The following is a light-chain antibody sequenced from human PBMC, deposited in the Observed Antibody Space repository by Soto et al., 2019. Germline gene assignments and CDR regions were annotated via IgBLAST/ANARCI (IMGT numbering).Light chain of an antibody. J-gene: IGLJ2*01. CDR3: SSYTSSSTVV. CDR1: SSDVGGYNH. V-gene: IGLV2-14*01. Sequence: QSALTQPASVSGSPGQSITISCTGTSSDVGGYNHVSWCQQHPGKAPKLMIYDVSNRPSGVSNRFSGSKSGNTASLTISGLQDEDEADYYCSSYTSSSTVVFGGGTKLTVL. CDR2: DVS.